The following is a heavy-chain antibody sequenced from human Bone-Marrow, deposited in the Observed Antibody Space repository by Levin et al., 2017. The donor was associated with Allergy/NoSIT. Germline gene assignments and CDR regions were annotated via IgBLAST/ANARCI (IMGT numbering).Heavy chain of an antibody. CDR1: GDSITSYH. J-gene: IGHJ6*02. CDR3: ARTRPLPPAGHYGMDV. Sequence: MSSETLSLTCSVSGDSITSYHWSWIRQPPGKGLEWIGYIYYNGSTYYNPSLKSRVTISLDTSKTQFSLKLTSVTAADTAVFYCARTRPLPPAGHYGMDVWGQGTTVTVSS. CDR2: IYYNGST. D-gene: IGHD3-16*01. V-gene: IGHV4-59*01.